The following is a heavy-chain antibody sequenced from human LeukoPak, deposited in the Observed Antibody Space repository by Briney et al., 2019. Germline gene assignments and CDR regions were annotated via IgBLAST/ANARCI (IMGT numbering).Heavy chain of an antibody. V-gene: IGHV1-2*02. CDR3: ARSGVGATTSVAFDI. Sequence: ASVKVSCKASGYTFINYYIHWVRQAPGQGLEWMGWINPNSGGTNYAQKFQGRVTMTRDTSISTAYMELSRLRSDDTAVYYCARSGVGATTSVAFDIWGQGTMVTVSS. CDR1: GYTFINYY. J-gene: IGHJ3*02. CDR2: INPNSGGT. D-gene: IGHD1-26*01.